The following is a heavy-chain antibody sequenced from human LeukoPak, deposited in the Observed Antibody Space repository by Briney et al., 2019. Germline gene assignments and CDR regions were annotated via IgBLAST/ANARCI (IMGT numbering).Heavy chain of an antibody. CDR3: ARSPYYDFWRGYLIGFDY. D-gene: IGHD3-3*01. CDR1: GFTFSSYW. CDR2: IKQDGSEK. J-gene: IGHJ4*02. Sequence: GGSLRLSCAASGFTFSSYWMSWVRQAPGKGLEWVANIKQDGSEKYYVDSVKGRFTISRDNAKNSLYLQMNSLRAEDTAVYYCARSPYYDFWRGYLIGFDYWGQGTLVTVSS. V-gene: IGHV3-7*01.